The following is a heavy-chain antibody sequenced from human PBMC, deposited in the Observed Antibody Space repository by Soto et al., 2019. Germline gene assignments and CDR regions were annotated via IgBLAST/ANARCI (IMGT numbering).Heavy chain of an antibody. CDR1: GGTFSSYA. V-gene: IGHV1-69*01. J-gene: IGHJ5*02. CDR3: ARDESSCWLKTNWFDP. Sequence: QVQLVQSGAEVKKPGSSVKVSCKASGGTFSSYAISWVRQAPGQGLEWMGGIIPIFGTANYAQKFQGRVTITADESTSTGYMELSSLRSEDTSVYYCARDESSCWLKTNWFDPWGQGTLVTVSS. CDR2: IIPIFGTA. D-gene: IGHD6-13*01.